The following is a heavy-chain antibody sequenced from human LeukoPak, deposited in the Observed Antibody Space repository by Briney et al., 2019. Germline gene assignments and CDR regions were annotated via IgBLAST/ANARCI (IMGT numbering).Heavy chain of an antibody. CDR3: ARDSLSGSYYLDY. Sequence: PGGSLRLSCAASGFTLRSYSMNWVRQAPGKGLEWVSSISSSSYIYYADSVKGRFTISRDNARNSLYLQMNSLRAEDTAVYYCARDSLSGSYYLDYWGQGTLVTVSS. D-gene: IGHD1-26*01. J-gene: IGHJ4*02. V-gene: IGHV3-21*01. CDR1: GFTLRSYS. CDR2: ISSSSYI.